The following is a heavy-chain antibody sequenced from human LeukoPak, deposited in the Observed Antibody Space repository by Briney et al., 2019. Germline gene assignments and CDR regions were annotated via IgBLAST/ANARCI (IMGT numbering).Heavy chain of an antibody. Sequence: PGGSLRLSRAASGFTFSSYAMHWVRQAPGKGLEWVAVISYDGSNKYYADSVKGRFTISRDNSKNTLYLQMNSLRAEDTAVYYCARVSIVVVVAGPFDPWGQGTLVTVSS. J-gene: IGHJ5*02. CDR2: ISYDGSNK. V-gene: IGHV3-30*04. D-gene: IGHD2-15*01. CDR1: GFTFSSYA. CDR3: ARVSIVVVVAGPFDP.